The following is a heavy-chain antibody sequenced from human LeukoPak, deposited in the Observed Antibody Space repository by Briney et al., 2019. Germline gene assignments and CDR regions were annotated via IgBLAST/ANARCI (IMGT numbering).Heavy chain of an antibody. CDR3: ARVRYDSSGIDAFDI. J-gene: IGHJ3*02. D-gene: IGHD3-22*01. CDR1: GGSISSYY. CDR2: IYYSGST. Sequence: SETLSLTCTVSGGSISSYYWSWIRQPPGKGLEWIGYIYYSGSTNYNPSLKSRVTISVDTSKNQFPLKLSSVTAADTAVYYCARVRYDSSGIDAFDIWGQGTMVTVSS. V-gene: IGHV4-59*01.